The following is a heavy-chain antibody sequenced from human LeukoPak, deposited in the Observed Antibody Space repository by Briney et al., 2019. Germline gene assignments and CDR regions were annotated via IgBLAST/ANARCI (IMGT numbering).Heavy chain of an antibody. CDR2: ISWNSGSI. D-gene: IGHD3-3*01. V-gene: IGHV3-9*01. Sequence: GGSLRLSCAASGFTFDDYAMHWVRQAPGKGLEWVSGISWNSGSIGYADSVKGRFTISRDNAKNSLYLQMNSLRAEDTALYYCAKDGLPPNYDFWSGPLDYWGQGTLVTVSS. J-gene: IGHJ4*02. CDR3: AKDGLPPNYDFWSGPLDY. CDR1: GFTFDDYA.